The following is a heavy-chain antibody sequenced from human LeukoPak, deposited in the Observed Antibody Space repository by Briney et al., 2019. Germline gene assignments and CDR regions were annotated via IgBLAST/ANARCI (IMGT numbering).Heavy chain of an antibody. J-gene: IGHJ5*02. Sequence: PGGSLRLSCAASGFTFSSYSMNWVRQAPGKRLEWVSSISSSSSYIYYADSVKGRFTISRDNAKNSLYLQMNSLRAEDTAVYYCARASGWAVAGTGWFDPWGQGTLVTVSS. CDR3: ARASGWAVAGTGWFDP. V-gene: IGHV3-21*01. CDR2: ISSSSSYI. D-gene: IGHD6-19*01. CDR1: GFTFSSYS.